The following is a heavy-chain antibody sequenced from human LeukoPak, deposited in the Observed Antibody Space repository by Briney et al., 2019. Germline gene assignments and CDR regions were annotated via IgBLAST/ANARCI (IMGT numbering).Heavy chain of an antibody. CDR2: IKQDGSEK. D-gene: IGHD2-15*01. CDR3: ARDLAGVRDY. J-gene: IGHJ4*02. CDR1: GFTFSNYW. Sequence: GGSLRLSCAASGFTFSNYWMTWVRQAPGKGLEWVANIKQDGSEKYYVDSVKGRFTISRDNAKNSVYLQMNSLRAEDTAVYYCARDLAGVRDYWGQGTLVTVSS. V-gene: IGHV3-7*03.